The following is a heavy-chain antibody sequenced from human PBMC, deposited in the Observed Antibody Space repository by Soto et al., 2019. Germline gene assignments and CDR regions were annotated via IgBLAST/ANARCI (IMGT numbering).Heavy chain of an antibody. Sequence: LSCAASGFTFSSYGMHWVRQAPGKGLGWVAVISYDGSNKYYADSVKGRFTISRDNSKNTLYLQMNSLRAEDTAVYYCAKDRLSLYFDYWGQGTLVTVSS. CDR1: GFTFSSYG. CDR3: AKDRLSLYFDY. J-gene: IGHJ4*02. V-gene: IGHV3-30*18. CDR2: ISYDGSNK. D-gene: IGHD6-25*01.